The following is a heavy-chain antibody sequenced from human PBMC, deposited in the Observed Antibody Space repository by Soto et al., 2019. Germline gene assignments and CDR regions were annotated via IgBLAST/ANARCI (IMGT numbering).Heavy chain of an antibody. J-gene: IGHJ4*02. CDR3: AKDLGSGWSNLDH. V-gene: IGHV3-23*01. Sequence: GGSLRLSCAASGFTFSSYAMSWVRQAPGKGLEWVSAISGSGGSTYYADSVKGRFTISRDNSKNTLYLQMNNLRAEDTAVYYCAKDLGSGWSNLDHWGQGTLVTVSS. D-gene: IGHD6-19*01. CDR1: GFTFSSYA. CDR2: ISGSGGST.